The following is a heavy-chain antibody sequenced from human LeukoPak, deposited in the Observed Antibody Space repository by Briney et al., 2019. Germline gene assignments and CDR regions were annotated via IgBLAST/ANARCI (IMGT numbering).Heavy chain of an antibody. Sequence: ASVKVSCKASGYTFTGYYMHWVRQAPGQGLEWMGWINPNSGGTNYAQKFQGRVTMTRDTSISTAYMELSRLRSDDTAVYYCARANYPIAVAGNFDYWGQGTLVTVSS. CDR3: ARANYPIAVAGNFDY. CDR1: GYTFTGYY. CDR2: INPNSGGT. D-gene: IGHD6-19*01. V-gene: IGHV1-2*02. J-gene: IGHJ4*02.